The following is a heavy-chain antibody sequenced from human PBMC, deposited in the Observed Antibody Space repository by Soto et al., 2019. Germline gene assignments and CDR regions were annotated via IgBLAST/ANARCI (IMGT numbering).Heavy chain of an antibody. D-gene: IGHD3-3*01. CDR2: ISGSGGST. CDR3: ARTYYDFWSGYYNYFEY. V-gene: IGHV3-23*01. Sequence: GGSLRLSCAASGFTFSSYAMSWVRQAPGKGLEWVSAISGSGGSTYYADSVKGRFTISRDNSKNTLYLQMNSLRAEDTAVYYCARTYYDFWSGYYNYFEYWGQGTLVTVSS. J-gene: IGHJ4*02. CDR1: GFTFSSYA.